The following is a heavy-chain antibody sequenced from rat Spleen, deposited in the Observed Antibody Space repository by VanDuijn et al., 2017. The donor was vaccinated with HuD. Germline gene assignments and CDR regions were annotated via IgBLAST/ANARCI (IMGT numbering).Heavy chain of an antibody. Sequence: EVHLVESGGGLVQPGRSLKLSCATSGFTFSDFYMAWVRQAPTKGLEWVASISYDGSSTYYRDSVKGRFTISRDNAKSTLYLQMDSLRSEDTATYYCATDGYYDGTYYSVYVMDAWGQGASVTVSS. CDR1: GFTFSDFY. CDR2: ISYDGSST. J-gene: IGHJ4*01. V-gene: IGHV5-20*01. D-gene: IGHD1-12*02. CDR3: ATDGYYDGTYYSVYVMDA.